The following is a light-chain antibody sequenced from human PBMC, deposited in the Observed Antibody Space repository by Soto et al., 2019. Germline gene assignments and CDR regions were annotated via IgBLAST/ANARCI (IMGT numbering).Light chain of an antibody. J-gene: IGLJ1*01. CDR1: SSVVGGYNY. CDR3: SSYKSSSTYV. CDR2: DVS. Sequence: QSALTQPASVSGSPGQSITISCTGTSSVVGGYNYVSWYRQHPGRAPKLMIYDVSNRPSGVSNRFSGSKSGNTASLTISGLQAEDEADYYCSSYKSSSTYVFGTGNKVTVL. V-gene: IGLV2-14*01.